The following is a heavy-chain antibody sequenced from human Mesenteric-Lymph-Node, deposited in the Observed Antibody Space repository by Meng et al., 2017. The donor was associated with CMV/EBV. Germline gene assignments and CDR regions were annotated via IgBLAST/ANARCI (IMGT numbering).Heavy chain of an antibody. CDR3: ARVRYCSGFRCLNYFDY. V-gene: IGHV3-11*01. Sequence: SCAASGFIFSDYYMSWIRQAPGKGLEWVSYISTSGSTKYYADSVKGRFTISRDNAKSALFLQMNSLRAEDTAVYYCARVRYCSGFRCLNYFDYWGQGTLVTVSS. CDR2: ISTSGSTK. J-gene: IGHJ4*02. CDR1: GFIFSDYY. D-gene: IGHD2-15*01.